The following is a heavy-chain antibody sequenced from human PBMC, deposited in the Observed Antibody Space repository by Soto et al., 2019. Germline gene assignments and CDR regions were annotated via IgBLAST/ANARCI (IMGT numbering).Heavy chain of an antibody. D-gene: IGHD6-19*01. J-gene: IGHJ4*02. CDR2: IYYSGST. CDR3: ARGQGAVAGTLNFDY. CDR1: GGSISSYY. Sequence: VQLQESGPGLVKPSETLSLTCTVSGGSISSYYWSWIRQPPGKGLEWIGYIYYSGSTNYNPSLKSRVTISVDTSKNQFSLKLSSVTAADTAVYYCARGQGAVAGTLNFDYWGQGTLVTVSS. V-gene: IGHV4-59*01.